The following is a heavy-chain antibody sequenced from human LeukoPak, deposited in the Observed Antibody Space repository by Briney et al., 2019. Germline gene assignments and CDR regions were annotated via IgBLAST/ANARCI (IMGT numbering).Heavy chain of an antibody. V-gene: IGHV3-21*04. CDR2: ISSSSSYI. CDR1: GFTFSSYS. D-gene: IGHD6-19*01. CDR3: ARVDRGWYGPAYYFDY. J-gene: IGHJ4*02. Sequence: GGSLRLSCAASGFTFSSYSMNWVRQAPGKGLEWVSSISSSSSYIYYADSVKGRFTISRDNAKNSLYLQMNSLRAEDTAVYYCARVDRGWYGPAYYFDYWGQGTLVTVSS.